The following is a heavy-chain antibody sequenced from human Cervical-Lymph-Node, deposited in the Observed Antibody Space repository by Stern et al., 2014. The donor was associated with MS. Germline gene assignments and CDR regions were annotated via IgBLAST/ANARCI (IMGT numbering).Heavy chain of an antibody. V-gene: IGHV3-49*05. CDR3: SRGDYNFAY. CDR1: GFTFDDYA. Sequence: EDQLVESGGGLVKPGRSLRLSCFASGFTFDDYAMSWIRQAPGKGLEWVGFIRRKANGATTEYAASVKGRFTISRDNSRNIAHLQMDSLKTEDTAVYYCSRGDYNFAYWGQGSLVTVSS. J-gene: IGHJ4*02. D-gene: IGHD1-20*01. CDR2: IRRKANGATT.